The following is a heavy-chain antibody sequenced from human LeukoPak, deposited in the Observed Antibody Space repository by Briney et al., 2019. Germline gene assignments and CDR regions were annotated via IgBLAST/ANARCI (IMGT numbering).Heavy chain of an antibody. CDR2: ISGSGGST. D-gene: IGHD3-3*01. J-gene: IGHJ4*02. Sequence: GGSLRLSCAASGFTFSSYAMSWVRQAPGKGLEWVSAISGSGGSTYYADSVKGRFTISRDNSKNTLYLQMNSLRAEDTAVYYCAKDHRNYDFWSGYHSFDYWGQGTLVTVSS. CDR1: GFTFSSYA. V-gene: IGHV3-23*01. CDR3: AKDHRNYDFWSGYHSFDY.